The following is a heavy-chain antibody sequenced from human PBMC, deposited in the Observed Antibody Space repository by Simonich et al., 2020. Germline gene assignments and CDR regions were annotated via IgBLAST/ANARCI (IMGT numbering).Heavy chain of an antibody. CDR2: IYSGGST. CDR1: GFTVSSNY. V-gene: IGHV3-53*01. Sequence: EVQLVESGGGLIQPGGSLRLSCAASGFTVSSNYMSWVGQAPGKGVGWVSVIYSGGSTYYADSGKGRFTISRDNSKNTLYLQINSLRAEDTAVYYCARWTATGYYFDYWGQGTLVTVSS. CDR3: ARWTATGYYFDY. D-gene: IGHD1-1*01. J-gene: IGHJ4*02.